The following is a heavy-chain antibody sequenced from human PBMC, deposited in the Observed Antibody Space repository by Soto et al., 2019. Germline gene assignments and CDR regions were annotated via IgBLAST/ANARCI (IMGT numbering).Heavy chain of an antibody. J-gene: IGHJ5*02. Sequence: VQLVESGRGLVKPGGSLRPSCAASGFIFSDYYMTWIRQAPGKGLERISDITCGGGTPSFADSVRGRFTMSRDNANNSLKLQMNSVRTEDTAIYYCARRLTGRTTGDWFDPWGQGTLVTAAS. V-gene: IGHV3-11*01. CDR2: ITCGGGTP. CDR1: GFIFSDYY. CDR3: ARRLTGRTTGDWFDP. D-gene: IGHD7-27*01.